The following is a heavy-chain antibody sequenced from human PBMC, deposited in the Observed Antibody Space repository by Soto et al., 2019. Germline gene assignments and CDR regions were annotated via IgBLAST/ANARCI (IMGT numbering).Heavy chain of an antibody. D-gene: IGHD5-18*01. CDR3: SRSSWIPAPFDY. V-gene: IGHV3-66*01. CDR1: GFTVSSNY. Sequence: GGSLRLSCAASGFTVSSNYMSWVRQAPGKGLEWVSVIYSGGSTYYADSVKGRFTISRDNSKNTLYLQMNSLRAEDTAVYYCSRSSWIPAPFDYWGQGTFVPVSS. CDR2: IYSGGST. J-gene: IGHJ4*02.